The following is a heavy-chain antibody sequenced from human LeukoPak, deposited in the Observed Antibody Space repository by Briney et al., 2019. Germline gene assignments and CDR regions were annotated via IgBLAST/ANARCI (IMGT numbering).Heavy chain of an antibody. Sequence: ASVKVSCKASGYAFTGYYMHWVRQAPGQGLEWMGWINPNSGGTNYAQKFQGRVTMTRDTSMNTVYLELSRLRSDDTAVYYCAKVGDFHGLDVWGQGTTVTVSS. CDR3: AKVGDFHGLDV. V-gene: IGHV1-2*02. CDR2: INPNSGGT. CDR1: GYAFTGYY. J-gene: IGHJ6*02. D-gene: IGHD3-10*01.